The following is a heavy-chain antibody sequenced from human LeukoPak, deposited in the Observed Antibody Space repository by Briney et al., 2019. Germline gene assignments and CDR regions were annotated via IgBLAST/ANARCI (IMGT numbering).Heavy chain of an antibody. D-gene: IGHD6-19*01. CDR2: IQYDGSNK. CDR3: AKMGIAVGY. CDR1: GFTFSSYG. Sequence: GGSLRLSCAPSGFTFSSYGMHWVRQAPGKGLEGVAFIQYDGSNKYYAATVKGQFTISRDNSKNTLYLQMDGLRAEDTAVYYCAKMGIAVGYWGQGTLVTVSS. V-gene: IGHV3-30*02. J-gene: IGHJ4*02.